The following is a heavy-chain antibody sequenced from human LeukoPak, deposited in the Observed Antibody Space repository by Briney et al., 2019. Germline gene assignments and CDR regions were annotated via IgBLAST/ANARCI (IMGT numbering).Heavy chain of an antibody. CDR2: ISGSGGST. D-gene: IGHD6-25*01. J-gene: IGHJ4*02. Sequence: GGSLRLSCAASGFTFSSYAMGWVRQAPGKGMEWVSVISGSGGSTSYADSVKGLFTISRDTSKNTLYLQMNSLRAEDTALYYCARRAAATDYFDYWGQGTLVTVSS. V-gene: IGHV3-23*01. CDR1: GFTFSSYA. CDR3: ARRAAATDYFDY.